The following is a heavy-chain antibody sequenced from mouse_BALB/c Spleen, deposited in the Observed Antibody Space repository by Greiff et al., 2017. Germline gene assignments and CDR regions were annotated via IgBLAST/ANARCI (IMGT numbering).Heavy chain of an antibody. CDR2: INPSTGYT. D-gene: IGHD2-2*01. J-gene: IGHJ3*01. Sequence: QVQLQQSGAELAKPGASVKMSCKASGYTFTSYWMHWVKQRPGQGLEWIGYINPSTGYTEYNQKFKDKATLTADKSSSTAYMQLSSLTSEDSAVYYCARWLEGFAYWGQGTLVTVSA. V-gene: IGHV1-7*01. CDR1: GYTFTSYW. CDR3: ARWLEGFAY.